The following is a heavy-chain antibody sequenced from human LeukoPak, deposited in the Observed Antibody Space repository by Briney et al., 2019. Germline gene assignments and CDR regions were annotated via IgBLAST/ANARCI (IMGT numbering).Heavy chain of an antibody. CDR1: GGSFSGYY. D-gene: IGHD6-19*01. Sequence: SETLSLTCAVYGGSFSGYYWSWIRQPPGKGLEWIGEINHSGSTNYNPSLKSRVTISVDTSKNQFSLKLSSVTAGDPAVYYCARGGGVAGLSQPSSLLIHYWGQGTLVTVSS. V-gene: IGHV4-34*01. CDR2: INHSGST. J-gene: IGHJ4*02. CDR3: ARGGGVAGLSQPSSLLIHY.